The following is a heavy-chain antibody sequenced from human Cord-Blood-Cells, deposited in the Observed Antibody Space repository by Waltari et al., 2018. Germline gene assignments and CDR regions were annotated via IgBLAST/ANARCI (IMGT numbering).Heavy chain of an antibody. J-gene: IGHJ3*02. Sequence: QVQLVQSGAEVKKPGASVKVSCKASGYTFTGYYMHWVRQAPGQGLEWMGWINPNSGGTNYAQKFQGRVTMTRDTSISTAYMELSRLRSDDTAVYYCARERGENSGYDDAFDIWGQGTMVTVSS. CDR3: ARERGENSGYDDAFDI. V-gene: IGHV1-2*02. CDR1: GYTFTGYY. D-gene: IGHD5-12*01. CDR2: INPNSGGT.